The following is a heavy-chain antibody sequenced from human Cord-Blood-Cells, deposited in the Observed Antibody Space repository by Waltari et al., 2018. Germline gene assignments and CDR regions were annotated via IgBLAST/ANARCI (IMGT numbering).Heavy chain of an antibody. CDR2: INPNSGGT. CDR3: ARVSIAARPFDY. V-gene: IGHV1-2*02. J-gene: IGHJ4*02. Sequence: QVQLVQSGAEVKKPGASVTVSCKASGYPFTGDYLHWVRQAPGQGLEWMGWINPNSGGTNYAQKFQGRVTMTRDTSISTAYMELSRLRSDDTAVYYCARVSIAARPFDYWGQGTLVTVSS. D-gene: IGHD6-6*01. CDR1: GYPFTGDY.